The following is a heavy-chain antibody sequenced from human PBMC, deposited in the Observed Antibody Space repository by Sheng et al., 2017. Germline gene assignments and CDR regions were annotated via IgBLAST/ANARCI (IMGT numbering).Heavy chain of an antibody. V-gene: IGHV3-7*01. CDR1: GFTFSSYW. CDR2: IKQDGSEK. J-gene: IGHJ6*02. CDR3: VKEWSP. Sequence: EVQLVESGGRLGPALGGSLRLSCEASGFTFSSYWMSWVRQAPGKGLEWVANIKQDGSEKYYVDSVKGRFTISRDNAKNSLYLQMNSLRAEDTAVYYCVKEWSPWGQGTTVTVSS. D-gene: IGHD1-26*01.